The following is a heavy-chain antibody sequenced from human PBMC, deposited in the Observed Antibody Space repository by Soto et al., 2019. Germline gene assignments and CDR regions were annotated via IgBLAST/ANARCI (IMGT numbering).Heavy chain of an antibody. CDR2: ISAYNGNT. Sequence: QVQLVQSGAEVKKPGASVKVSCKASGYTFTSYGISWVRQAPGQGLKWMGWISAYNGNTNYAQKLQGRVTMTTDTSTSTAYMELRSLRSDDTAVYYCARDQSGYCGGDCYSSMDVWGQGTTVTVSS. D-gene: IGHD2-21*02. CDR1: GYTFTSYG. CDR3: ARDQSGYCGGDCYSSMDV. V-gene: IGHV1-18*01. J-gene: IGHJ6*02.